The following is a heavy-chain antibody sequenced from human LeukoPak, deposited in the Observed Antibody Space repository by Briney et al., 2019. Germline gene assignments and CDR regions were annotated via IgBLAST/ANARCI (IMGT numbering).Heavy chain of an antibody. J-gene: IGHJ4*02. V-gene: IGHV3-23*01. CDR1: GFTFSSYE. D-gene: IGHD1-20*01. Sequence: GGSLRLSCAASGFTFSSYEMNWVRQAPGKGLEWVSGISGSGGSTYYADSVKGRFTISRDNSKNTLYLQMNSLRAEDTAAYYCATSPYNWKLAQFDYWGQGTLVTVSS. CDR2: ISGSGGST. CDR3: ATSPYNWKLAQFDY.